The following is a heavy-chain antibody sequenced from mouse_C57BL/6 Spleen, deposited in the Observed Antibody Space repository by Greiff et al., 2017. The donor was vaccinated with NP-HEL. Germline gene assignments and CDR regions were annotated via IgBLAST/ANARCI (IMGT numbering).Heavy chain of an antibody. V-gene: IGHV1-55*01. CDR2: IYPGSGST. J-gene: IGHJ1*03. D-gene: IGHD1-1*01. Sequence: VQLQQPGAELVKPGASVKMSCKASGYTFTSYWITWVKQRPGQGLEWIGDIYPGSGSTNYNEKFKSKATLTVDTSSSTAYMQLSSLTSEDSAVYYCARWGNYYGSSYVYFDVWGTGTTVTVSS. CDR3: ARWGNYYGSSYVYFDV. CDR1: GYTFTSYW.